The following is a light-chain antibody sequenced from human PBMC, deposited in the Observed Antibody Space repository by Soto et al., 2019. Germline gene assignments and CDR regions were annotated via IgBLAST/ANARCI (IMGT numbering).Light chain of an antibody. Sequence: DIQMTQSPSTLSASVVDIVTITCPASQSISSWLAWYQQKPGKAPKLLIYKASSLESGVPSRFSGSGSGTEFTLTISSLQPEDFASYYCQQLNSYLFTFGQGTRLEIK. CDR3: QQLNSYLFT. CDR1: QSISSW. V-gene: IGKV1-5*03. CDR2: KAS. J-gene: IGKJ5*01.